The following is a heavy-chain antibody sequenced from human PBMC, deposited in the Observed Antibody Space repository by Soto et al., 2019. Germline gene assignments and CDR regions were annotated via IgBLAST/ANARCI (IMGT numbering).Heavy chain of an antibody. V-gene: IGHV1-18*01. CDR1: GYTFSNYG. CDR3: SRFIMVGGWFDPNYYHGMDV. CDR2: ISGYNGNT. Sequence: ASVKVSCKTSGYTFSNYGINWVRQAPGQGLEWMGWISGYNGNTNYAQTVQGRVTMTTDTSTGTVYMELRSLKSDDTAIYYCSRFIMVGGWFDPNYYHGMDVWGQGTTGTVS. D-gene: IGHD6-19*01. J-gene: IGHJ6*02.